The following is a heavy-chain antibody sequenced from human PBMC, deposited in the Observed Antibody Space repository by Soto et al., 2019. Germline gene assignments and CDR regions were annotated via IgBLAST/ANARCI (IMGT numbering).Heavy chain of an antibody. CDR3: AKGAVVVKVEFDS. CDR2: IYYDGSYE. D-gene: IGHD2-15*01. J-gene: IGHJ4*02. V-gene: IGHV3-33*06. Sequence: GGSLRLSCAASGFIFSNYGMHWVRQAPGKGLEWVALIYYDGSYENYADSVKGRFTISRDNSKSTLWLQMNSLRVEDTAIYYCAKGAVVVKVEFDSWGQGNLVTVSS. CDR1: GFIFSNYG.